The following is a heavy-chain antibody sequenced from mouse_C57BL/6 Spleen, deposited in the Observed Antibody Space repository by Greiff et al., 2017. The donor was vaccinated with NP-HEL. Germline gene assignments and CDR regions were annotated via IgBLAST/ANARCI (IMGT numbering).Heavy chain of an antibody. J-gene: IGHJ4*01. Sequence: QVQLQQSGAELARPGASVKLSCKASGYTFTSYGISWVKQSTGQGLEWIGEIYPRSGDTYYNEKFKGKATLTADKSSSTAYMELRSLTSEDSAVYFCARSLNYTGAMDYWGQGTSVTVSS. V-gene: IGHV1-81*01. CDR2: IYPRSGDT. CDR3: ARSLNYTGAMDY. D-gene: IGHD2-12*01. CDR1: GYTFTSYG.